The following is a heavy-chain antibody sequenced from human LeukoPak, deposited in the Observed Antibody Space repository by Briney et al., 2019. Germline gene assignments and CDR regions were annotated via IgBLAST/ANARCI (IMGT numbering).Heavy chain of an antibody. CDR1: GFTFSSYA. CDR3: AKLWFGESFDY. Sequence: GGSLRLSCTASGFTFSSYAMSWVRQAPGKGLEWVSAISGSGGSTYYADSVKGRFPISRDNSKNTLYLQMNSLRAEDTAVYYCAKLWFGESFDYWGQGTLVTVSS. CDR2: ISGSGGST. V-gene: IGHV3-23*01. D-gene: IGHD3-10*01. J-gene: IGHJ4*02.